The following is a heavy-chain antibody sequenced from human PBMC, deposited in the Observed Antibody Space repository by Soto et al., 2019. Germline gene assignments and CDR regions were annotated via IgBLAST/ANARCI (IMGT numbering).Heavy chain of an antibody. CDR2: INPNSGGT. CDR3: ARDSDYYDSSGYHNYYYYGMDV. J-gene: IGHJ6*02. V-gene: IGHV1-2*04. Sequence: GASVKVSCKASGYTFTGYYMHWVRQAPGQGLEWMGWINPNSGGTNYAQKFQGWVTMTRDTSISTAYMELSRLRSDDTAVYYCARDSDYYDSSGYHNYYYYGMDVWGQGTTVTVSS. CDR1: GYTFTGYY. D-gene: IGHD3-22*01.